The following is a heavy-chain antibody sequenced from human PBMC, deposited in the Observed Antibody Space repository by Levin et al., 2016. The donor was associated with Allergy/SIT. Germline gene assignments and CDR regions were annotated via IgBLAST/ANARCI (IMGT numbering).Heavy chain of an antibody. D-gene: IGHD2-2*01. Sequence: GESLKISCAASGFIVSSNYMSWVRQAPGKGLEWVSVIYSGGETFYADSVKGRFTISRHNSGNTLYLRMESLRPDDTAVYYCTREAVVPPFRGASDLWGQGTLVTVVF. J-gene: IGHJ3*01. CDR3: TREAVVPPFRGASDL. CDR1: GFIVSSNY. CDR2: IYSGGET. V-gene: IGHV3-53*04.